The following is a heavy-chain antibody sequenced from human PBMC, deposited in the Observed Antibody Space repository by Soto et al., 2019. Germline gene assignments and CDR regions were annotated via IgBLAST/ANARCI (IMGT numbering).Heavy chain of an antibody. CDR1: GGSISSYY. CDR3: ARGLAARPPYFDY. Sequence: PSETLSLTCTVSGGSISSYYWSWIRQPPGKGLEWIGYIYYSGSTNYNPSLKSRVTISVDTSKNQFSLKLSSVTAADTAVYYCARGLAARPPYFDYWGQGTLVTVSS. V-gene: IGHV4-59*01. J-gene: IGHJ4*02. CDR2: IYYSGST. D-gene: IGHD6-6*01.